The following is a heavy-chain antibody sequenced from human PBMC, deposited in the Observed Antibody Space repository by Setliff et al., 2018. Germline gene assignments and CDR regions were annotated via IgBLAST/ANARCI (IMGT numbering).Heavy chain of an antibody. V-gene: IGHV1-18*01. D-gene: IGHD3-3*01. CDR2: ISAYTGKT. J-gene: IGHJ4*02. CDR1: DYTFLSYG. Sequence: GASVKVSCKAADYTFLSYGLSWVRQAPGQGLEWMGWISAYTGKTDYAQNFQGRVTMTTDTSTSTGYMELRSLRYDGTAVYYCARAPRLEWILPTFDYWGQGTPVTVSS. CDR3: ARAPRLEWILPTFDY.